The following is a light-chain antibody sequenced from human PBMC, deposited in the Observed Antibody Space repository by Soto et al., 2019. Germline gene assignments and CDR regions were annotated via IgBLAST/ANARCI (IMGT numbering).Light chain of an antibody. V-gene: IGKV3-20*01. CDR3: QQYDEIFLS. J-gene: IGKJ4*01. CDR1: QTISSSY. Sequence: EIVLTKSPGTLSLSTGERATLSCKASQTISSSYLVWYQQKPGLAPRLLIYGASNRATGIPDRFSGSGSGTDFTLTISRLESEDVAVYYCQQYDEIFLSFGGGTKVEIK. CDR2: GAS.